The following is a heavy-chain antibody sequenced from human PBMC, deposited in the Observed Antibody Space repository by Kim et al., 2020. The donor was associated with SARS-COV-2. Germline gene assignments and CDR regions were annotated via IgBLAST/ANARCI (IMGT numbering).Heavy chain of an antibody. CDR3: ARDPVGATWFDP. J-gene: IGHJ5*02. CDR2: IYYSGST. D-gene: IGHD1-26*01. Sequence: SETLSLTCTVSGGSVSSGSYYWSWIRQPPGKGLEWIGYIYYSGSTNYNPSLKSRVTISVDTSKNQFSLKLSSVTAADTAVYYCARDPVGATWFDPWGQGT. CDR1: GGSVSSGSYY. V-gene: IGHV4-61*01.